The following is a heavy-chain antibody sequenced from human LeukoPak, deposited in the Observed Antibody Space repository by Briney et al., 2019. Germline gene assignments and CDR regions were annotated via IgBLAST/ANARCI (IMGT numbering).Heavy chain of an antibody. CDR3: ARGMRVATINYFDY. CDR1: GGSFSGYY. D-gene: IGHD5-24*01. Sequence: PSETLSLTCAVYGGSFSGYYWSWIRQPPGKGLEWIGEINHSGSTNYNPSLKSRVTISVDTSKNQFSLKLSSVTAADTAVYYCARGMRVATINYFDYWGQGTLVTVSS. J-gene: IGHJ4*02. V-gene: IGHV4-34*01. CDR2: INHSGST.